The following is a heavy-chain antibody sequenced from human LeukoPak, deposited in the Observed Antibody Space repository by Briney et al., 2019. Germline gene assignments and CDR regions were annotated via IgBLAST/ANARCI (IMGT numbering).Heavy chain of an antibody. CDR1: GFTFSSYA. CDR2: ISGSGGST. V-gene: IGHV3-23*01. D-gene: IGHD3-3*01. CDR3: AKTRAIFGVVIRSHNWFDP. Sequence: PGGSLRLSCAASGFTFSSYAMSWVRQAPGKGLEWVSAISGSGGSTYYADSVKGRFTISRDNSKNTLYLQMNSLRAEDTAVYYCAKTRAIFGVVIRSHNWFDPWGQGTLVTVSS. J-gene: IGHJ5*02.